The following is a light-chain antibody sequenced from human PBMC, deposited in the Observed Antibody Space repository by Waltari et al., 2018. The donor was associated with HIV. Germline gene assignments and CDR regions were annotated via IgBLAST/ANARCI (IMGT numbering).Light chain of an antibody. V-gene: IGKV3-15*01. CDR2: GAS. J-gene: IGKJ1*01. CDR1: QSVSSN. CDR3: QQYNNWPRT. Sequence: EIVMTQSPATLSVSQGERATLSCRASQSVSSNLAWYQQKLGQAPRLLIYGASTRATGVPARFSGSGSGTEFTLTISSLQSEDFAVYYCQQYNNWPRTFGQGTKVEIK.